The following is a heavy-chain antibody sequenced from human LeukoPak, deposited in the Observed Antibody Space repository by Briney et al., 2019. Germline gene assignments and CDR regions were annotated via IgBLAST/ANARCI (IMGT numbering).Heavy chain of an antibody. D-gene: IGHD3-3*01. CDR2: INHSGST. CDR3: ARGANYDFWSGHIAGTFDY. J-gene: IGHJ4*02. Sequence: SETLSLTCAVYGGSFSGYYWSWIRQPPGKGLEWIGEINHSGSTNYNPSLKSRVTISVDTSKNQFSLKLSSVTAADTAVYYCARGANYDFWSGHIAGTFDYWGQGTLVTVSS. V-gene: IGHV4-34*01. CDR1: GGSFSGYY.